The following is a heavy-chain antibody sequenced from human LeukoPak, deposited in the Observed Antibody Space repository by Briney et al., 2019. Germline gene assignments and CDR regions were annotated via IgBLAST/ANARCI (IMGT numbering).Heavy chain of an antibody. V-gene: IGHV1-69*01. CDR2: IIPIFGTA. D-gene: IGHD3-10*01. CDR1: GGTFSSYA. J-gene: IGHJ4*02. CDR3: ARVRYGSGSFSFDY. Sequence: SVKVSCKASGGTFSSYAISWVRQAPGQGLEWMGGIIPIFGTADYAQKFQGRVTITADESTSTAYMELSSLRFEDTAVYYCARVRYGSGSFSFDYWGQGTLVTVSS.